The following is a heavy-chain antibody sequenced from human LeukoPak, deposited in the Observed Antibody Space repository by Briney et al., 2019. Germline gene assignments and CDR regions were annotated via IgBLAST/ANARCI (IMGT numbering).Heavy chain of an antibody. CDR1: GFTLSSYA. J-gene: IGHJ4*02. CDR3: ARLQWLQTGRDFLDY. CDR2: ISSSGSYI. V-gene: IGHV3-21*06. D-gene: IGHD6-19*01. Sequence: PGGSLRLSCAASGFTLSSYATQWVRQAPGKGLEWVSSISSSGSYIYYADSVKGRFTISRDNAKNSLDLQMNSLRVEDTAVYYCARLQWLQTGRDFLDYWGQGTLVTVSS.